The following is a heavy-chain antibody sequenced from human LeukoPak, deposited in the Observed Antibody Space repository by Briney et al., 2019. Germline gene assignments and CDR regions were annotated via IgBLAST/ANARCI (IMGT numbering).Heavy chain of an antibody. D-gene: IGHD1-14*01. J-gene: IGHJ4*02. CDR2: INHSGST. Sequence: PSETLSLTCAVNGGSFSGYYWSWIRQPPGKGLEWIGEINHSGSTNYNPSLKSRVTISVDTSKNQFSLKLSSVTAADTAVYYCARSDGYTRPVDCWGQGTLVTVSS. CDR3: ARSDGYTRPVDC. CDR1: GGSFSGYY. V-gene: IGHV4-34*01.